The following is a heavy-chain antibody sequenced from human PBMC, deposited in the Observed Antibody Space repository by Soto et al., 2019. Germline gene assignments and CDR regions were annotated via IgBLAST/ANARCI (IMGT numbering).Heavy chain of an antibody. CDR3: ARGSTWGTAWFDP. Sequence: EVQLVESGGGLVQPGVSLRLSCAASGFTFSSYSMNWVRQAPGKGLEWVSYISSSSTIYYADSVKGRFTISRDNAKSSLYLQMNSRRYEDTAGYYCARGSTWGTAWFDPWGKGTLVTVSS. CDR2: ISSSSTI. J-gene: IGHJ5*02. V-gene: IGHV3-48*02. CDR1: GFTFSSYS. D-gene: IGHD3-16*01.